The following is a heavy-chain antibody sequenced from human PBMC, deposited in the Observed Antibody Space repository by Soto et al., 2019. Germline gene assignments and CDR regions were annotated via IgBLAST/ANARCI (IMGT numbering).Heavy chain of an antibody. D-gene: IGHD6-19*01. CDR3: AKVRLVLGMEATDPRSYYFAY. Sequence: PGGSLRLSCAASGFTFSSDAMSWVRQAPGKGLEWVSAISGSGGSTYYADSVKGRFTISRDNSKNTLYLQMNSLRAEDTAVYYCAKVRLVLGMEATDPRSYYFAYWGQGTLVTVSS. CDR1: GFTFSSDA. CDR2: ISGSGGST. V-gene: IGHV3-23*01. J-gene: IGHJ4*02.